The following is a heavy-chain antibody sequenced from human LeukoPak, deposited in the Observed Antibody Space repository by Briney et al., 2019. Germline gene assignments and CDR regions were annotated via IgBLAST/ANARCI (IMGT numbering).Heavy chain of an antibody. V-gene: IGHV3-23*01. CDR3: ATPVVAAIETSKGFDY. Sequence: PGGSLRLSCAASGFTFNNYAMNWVRQAPGKGLEWVSSISDSGVSTYYADSVKGRFTISRDNSKNTLYLQMNSLRAEDTAVYYCATPVVAAIETSKGFDYWGQGTLVTVSS. D-gene: IGHD2-15*01. J-gene: IGHJ4*02. CDR1: GFTFNNYA. CDR2: ISDSGVST.